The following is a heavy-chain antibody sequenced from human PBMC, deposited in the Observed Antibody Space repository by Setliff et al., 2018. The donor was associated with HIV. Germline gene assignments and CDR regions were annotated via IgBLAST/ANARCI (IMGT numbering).Heavy chain of an antibody. CDR3: ASEAWTSYRSSSGYYYYYMDV. CDR1: GDSVSSASYY. J-gene: IGHJ6*03. CDR2: IYYSGTT. Sequence: SETLSLTCTVSGDSVSSASYYWSWIRQPPGKGLEWIGYIYYSGTTEYNPSLKSRVTISVDTSKNQFSLRLSSVTAADTAVYYCASEAWTSYRSSSGYYYYYMDVWGKGTTVTVSS. D-gene: IGHD6-6*01. V-gene: IGHV4-61*01.